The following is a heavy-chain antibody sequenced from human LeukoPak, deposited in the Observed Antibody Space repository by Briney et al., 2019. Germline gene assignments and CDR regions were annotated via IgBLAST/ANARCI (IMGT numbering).Heavy chain of an antibody. J-gene: IGHJ4*02. D-gene: IGHD3-22*01. CDR1: GFTFSSYW. Sequence: GGSLRLSCAASGFTFSSYWMSWVRQAPGKGLEWVANIKQDGSEKYYVDSVKGRFTISRDNAKNSLYLQMNSLRAEDTAVYYCAREAPSYYYYDSSGYREFDYWGQGTLVTVPS. V-gene: IGHV3-7*01. CDR3: AREAPSYYYYDSSGYREFDY. CDR2: IKQDGSEK.